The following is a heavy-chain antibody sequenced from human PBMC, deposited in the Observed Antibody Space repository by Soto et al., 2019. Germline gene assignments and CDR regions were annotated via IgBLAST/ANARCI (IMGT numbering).Heavy chain of an antibody. CDR2: ITYNARHQ. J-gene: IGHJ5*02. CDR1: GFTFSNFG. Sequence: QVQLVESGGGVVQPGKSLRLSCAASGFTFSNFGMHWVRQAPGKGLEWVAVITYNARHQNYADSLQGRRSISRDNSMRTVYLDINRLRPGDTPTYYCAQDSGRNNGGGDAGAVLNLWGRGTLATASS. CDR3: AQDSGRNNGGGDAGAVLNL. D-gene: IGHD3-16*01. V-gene: IGHV3-30*18.